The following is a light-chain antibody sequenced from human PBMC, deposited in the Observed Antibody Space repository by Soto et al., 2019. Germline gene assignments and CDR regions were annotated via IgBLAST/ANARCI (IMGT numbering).Light chain of an antibody. V-gene: IGLV1-40*01. J-gene: IGLJ2*01. CDR2: DNS. Sequence: QSVLTQPPSVSGAPGQRVTISCTGSSSNIGAGCDVHWYQQLPGTAPKLLIFDNSNRPSGVPDRISGSRSGTSASLAITGLQAEDEADYYCQSYDSSLSGSVVFGGGTKLTVL. CDR3: QSYDSSLSGSVV. CDR1: SSNIGAGCD.